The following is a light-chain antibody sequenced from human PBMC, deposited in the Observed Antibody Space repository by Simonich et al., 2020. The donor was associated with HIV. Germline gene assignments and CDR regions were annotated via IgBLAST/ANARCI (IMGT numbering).Light chain of an antibody. J-gene: IGKJ3*01. CDR1: QSLLEINGYNY. Sequence: DIVMSQSPLSLPVTPGEPASISCRSSQSLLEINGYNYLDWYLQKPGQSPQLLIYLGSNRASGVPDRCRGSGSGTDFTLKISRVEAEDVGIYYCMQALQTPFTFGPGTKVDIK. V-gene: IGKV2-28*01. CDR3: MQALQTPFT. CDR2: LGS.